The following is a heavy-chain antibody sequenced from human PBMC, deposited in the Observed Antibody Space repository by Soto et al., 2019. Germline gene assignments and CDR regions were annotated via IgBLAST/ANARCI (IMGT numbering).Heavy chain of an antibody. CDR3: ARVGPTNDQTQHYYYYYYMDV. CDR2: IYYSGST. CDR1: GGSISSGGYY. D-gene: IGHD5-12*01. V-gene: IGHV4-31*03. J-gene: IGHJ6*03. Sequence: SETLSLTCTVSGGSISSGGYYWSWIRQHPGKGLEWIGYIYYSGSTYYNPSLKSRVTISVDTSKNQFSLKLSSVTAADTAVYYCARVGPTNDQTQHYYYYYYMDVWGKGTTVTVSS.